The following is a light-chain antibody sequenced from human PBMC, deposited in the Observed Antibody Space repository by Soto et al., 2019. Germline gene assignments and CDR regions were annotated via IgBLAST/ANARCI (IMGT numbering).Light chain of an antibody. CDR1: QSIISS. CDR3: QQYDIWPLT. V-gene: IGKV3-15*01. Sequence: EIVMTQSPATLSVSPGERVTLSCRASQSIISSVAWFQQPPGQAPRRLIYGASTRATGIPARFSGGGSGTEFALTISSLQSEDFAVYYCQQYDIWPLTFGGGTKVEIK. CDR2: GAS. J-gene: IGKJ4*01.